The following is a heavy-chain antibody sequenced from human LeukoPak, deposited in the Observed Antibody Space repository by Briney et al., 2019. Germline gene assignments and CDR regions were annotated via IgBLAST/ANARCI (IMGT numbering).Heavy chain of an antibody. J-gene: IGHJ6*04. Sequence: SETLSLTCTVSGGSISSYYWSWIRQPPGKGLEWIGYIYYSGSTNYNPSLKSRVTISVDTSKNQFSLKLSSVTAADTAVYYCARDRGYSYGYFYVWGKGTTVTISS. CDR2: IYYSGST. CDR1: GGSISSYY. D-gene: IGHD5-18*01. CDR3: ARDRGYSYGYFYV. V-gene: IGHV4-59*01.